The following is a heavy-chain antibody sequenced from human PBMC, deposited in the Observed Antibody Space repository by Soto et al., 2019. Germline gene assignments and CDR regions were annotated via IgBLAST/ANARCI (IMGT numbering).Heavy chain of an antibody. CDR1: GGSISSYY. J-gene: IGHJ6*02. V-gene: IGHV4-4*07. CDR3: ARDRVDPYSSGWSPGYYYGMDV. D-gene: IGHD6-19*01. Sequence: QVQLQESGPGLVKPSETLSLTCTVSGGSISSYYWSWIRQPAGKGLEWIGRIYTSGSTNYNPSLKSRVTMSVDTSKNQFSLKLSSVTAADTAVYYRARDRVDPYSSGWSPGYYYGMDVWGQGTTVTVSS. CDR2: IYTSGST.